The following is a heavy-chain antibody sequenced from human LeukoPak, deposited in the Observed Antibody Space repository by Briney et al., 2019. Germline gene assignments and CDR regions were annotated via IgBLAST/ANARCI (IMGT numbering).Heavy chain of an antibody. V-gene: IGHV3-7*01. J-gene: IGHJ5*02. CDR3: ARDYTTYYYDSSGYYWGDNWFDP. CDR2: IKQDGSEK. Sequence: GGSLRLSRAASGFTFSSYWMSWVRQAPGKGLEWVANIKQDGSEKYYVDSVKGRFTISRDNAKNSLYLQMNSLRAEDTAVYYCARDYTTYYYDSSGYYWGDNWFDPWGQGTLVTVSS. CDR1: GFTFSSYW. D-gene: IGHD3-22*01.